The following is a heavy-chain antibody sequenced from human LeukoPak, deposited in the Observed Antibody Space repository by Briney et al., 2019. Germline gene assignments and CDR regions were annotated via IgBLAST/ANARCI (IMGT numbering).Heavy chain of an antibody. V-gene: IGHV4-38-2*01. CDR1: GYSISRGYY. CDR2: INNSGST. CDR3: ARAPLVGYYGSGRDNYFDY. D-gene: IGHD3-10*01. J-gene: IGHJ4*02. Sequence: KPSETLSLTGAVSGYSISRGYYGGWIRHPPGKGLEGFGSINNSGSTYYNPSLKSRVTISVDTSKNQFSLKLSSVTAADTAVYYCARAPLVGYYGSGRDNYFDYWGQGTLVTVSS.